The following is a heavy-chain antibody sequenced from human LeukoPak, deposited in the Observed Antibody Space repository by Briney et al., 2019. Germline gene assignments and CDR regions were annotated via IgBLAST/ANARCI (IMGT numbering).Heavy chain of an antibody. CDR3: ARVTLDYDSSGYYYVPFDF. CDR1: GYTFIDYY. Sequence: ASVKVSCKASGYTFIDYYIHWVRQATGEGLEWMGWINPNSGGTNYGQKFQGRVTVTRDTSIGTAYMELNSPRSDDTAVYYCARVTLDYDSSGYYYVPFDFWGQGTLVTVSS. CDR2: INPNSGGT. J-gene: IGHJ4*02. D-gene: IGHD3-22*01. V-gene: IGHV1-2*02.